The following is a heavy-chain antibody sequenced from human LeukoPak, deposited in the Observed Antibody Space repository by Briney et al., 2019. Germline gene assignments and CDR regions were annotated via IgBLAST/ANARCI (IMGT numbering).Heavy chain of an antibody. V-gene: IGHV1-69*13. CDR1: GGTFTSYA. CDR2: IIPIFGTA. J-gene: IGHJ4*02. D-gene: IGHD3-10*01. CDR3: ARDREYYFDY. Sequence: SVTVSCKASGGTFTSYAISWVRQAPGQGLEWMGGIIPIFGTANYAQKFQGRVTITADESTSTAYMELSSLRSEDTAVYYCARDREYYFDYWGQGTLVTVSS.